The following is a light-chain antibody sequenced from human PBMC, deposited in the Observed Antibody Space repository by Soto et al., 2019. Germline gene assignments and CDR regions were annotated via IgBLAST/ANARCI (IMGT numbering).Light chain of an antibody. V-gene: IGKV1-39*01. CDR2: SAV. CDR1: HSVYNY. Sequence: DIQMTQSPSSLSASAGDRVNITCRASHSVYNYFHWYQQKPGKAPRLLVHSAVTLEFGVPSRFSGSGSGTKFALPISGLQPEDVASYFCQHPYINPISFGQGTRL. J-gene: IGKJ5*01. CDR3: QHPYINPIS.